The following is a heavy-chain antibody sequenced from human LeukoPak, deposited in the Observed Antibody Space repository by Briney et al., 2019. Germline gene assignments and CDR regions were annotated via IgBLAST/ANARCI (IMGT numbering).Heavy chain of an antibody. D-gene: IGHD6-13*01. J-gene: IGHJ4*02. V-gene: IGHV3-33*01. Sequence: GGSLRLSCAASGFPFSNYAMHWVRQAPGKGLEWVAVIWYDGSKKYYADSVKGRFTISRDNSKNTLYLQMNSLRVEDTAVYYCVRDLYSSSWYELDYWGQGTLVTVSS. CDR2: IWYDGSKK. CDR3: VRDLYSSSWYELDY. CDR1: GFPFSNYA.